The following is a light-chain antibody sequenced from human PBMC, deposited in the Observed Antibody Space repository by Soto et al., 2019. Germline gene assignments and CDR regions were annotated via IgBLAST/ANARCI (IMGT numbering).Light chain of an antibody. V-gene: IGLV2-14*01. Sequence: QSVLTQPASVSGSPGQSITISCTGTSSDVGGYNYVSWYQQHPGKAPKLMIYDVSNRPSGVSNRFPGSKSGNTASLTISGLQAEDEADHYCSSYTSSSTWVFGGGTKLTVL. CDR3: SSYTSSSTWV. CDR1: SSDVGGYNY. CDR2: DVS. J-gene: IGLJ3*02.